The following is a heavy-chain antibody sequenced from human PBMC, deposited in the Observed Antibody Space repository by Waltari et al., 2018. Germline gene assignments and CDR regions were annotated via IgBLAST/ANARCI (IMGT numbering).Heavy chain of an antibody. D-gene: IGHD5-12*01. CDR3: ARVSAEMAFDQ. J-gene: IGHJ4*02. CDR1: GFTFSRHS. CDR2: ISSDGSYV. Sequence: EVQLVESGGGLVKPGGSLRLSCVASGFTFSRHSMNWFSQAPGKGLEWVSSISSDGSYVYYGDSAKGRFTISRDNAKNSLYLEVSSLRVDDTAVYSCARVSAEMAFDQWGQGTLVTVSS. V-gene: IGHV3-21*01.